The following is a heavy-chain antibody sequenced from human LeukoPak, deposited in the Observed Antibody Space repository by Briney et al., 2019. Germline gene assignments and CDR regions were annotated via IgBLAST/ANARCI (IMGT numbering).Heavy chain of an antibody. CDR3: ARQYSHSCDF. CDR1: GYYFASQW. Sequence: GESLKISCKASGYYFASQWIAWVRPMPGKGLEWGGVIYPADSDTRYSPSFQGQVSISADKSINTAYLQWGSFKSSDTATYYCARQYSHSCDFWGQGTLVTVSS. D-gene: IGHD5-12*01. CDR2: IYPADSDT. J-gene: IGHJ4*02. V-gene: IGHV5-51*01.